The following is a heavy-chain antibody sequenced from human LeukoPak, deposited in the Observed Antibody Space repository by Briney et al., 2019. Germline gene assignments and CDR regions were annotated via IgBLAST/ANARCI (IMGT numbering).Heavy chain of an antibody. D-gene: IGHD2-8*01. CDR2: ISGSGGST. CDR1: GFTFSSYA. CDR3: AKAKRGPKGVVDAFDI. Sequence: GGSLRLPCAASGFTFSSYAMSWVRQAPGKGLEWVSAISGSGGSTYYADSVKGRFTISRDNSKNTLYLQMNSLRAEDTAVYYCAKAKRGPKGVVDAFDIWGQGTMVTVSS. V-gene: IGHV3-23*01. J-gene: IGHJ3*02.